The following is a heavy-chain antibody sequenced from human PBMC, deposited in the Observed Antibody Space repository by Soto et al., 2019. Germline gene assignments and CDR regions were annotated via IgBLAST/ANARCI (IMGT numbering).Heavy chain of an antibody. D-gene: IGHD1-26*01. CDR1: GFTFSSYA. CDR2: ISGSADST. CDR3: ARRGSGSYYDY. V-gene: IGHV3-23*01. J-gene: IGHJ4*02. Sequence: EVQLLESGGGLVQPGGSLRLSCAASGFTFSSYAMRWVRQAPGKGLEWVSAISGSADSTYYADSVKGRFTIFRDNSKNTLYLQMNSLRPEDTAVYYCARRGSGSYYDYWGQGTLVTVSS.